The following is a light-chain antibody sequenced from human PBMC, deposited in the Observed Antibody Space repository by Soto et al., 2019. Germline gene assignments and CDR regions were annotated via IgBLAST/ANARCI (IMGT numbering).Light chain of an antibody. J-gene: IGLJ2*01. Sequence: QAVVTQEPSLTVSPGGTVTLTCGSSTGAVTSGHYPYWFQQKPGQAPRTLIYDTSNKYSWTPARFSGSLLGGKAALTLSGAQPEDEAEYYCSLSYSGARFLFGGGTKLTVL. V-gene: IGLV7-46*01. CDR3: SLSYSGARFL. CDR2: DTS. CDR1: TGAVTSGHY.